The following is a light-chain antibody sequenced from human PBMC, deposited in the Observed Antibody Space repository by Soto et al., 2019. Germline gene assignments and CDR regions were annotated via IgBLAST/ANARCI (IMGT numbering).Light chain of an antibody. V-gene: IGKV1-5*03. CDR2: EAS. CDR3: QQYNGYWT. CDR1: QSISDS. Sequence: DIQMTQSPSTLSASVGDGVTITCRASQSISDSLAWYQQKPGKAPKLLIYEASSLKSGVPSRFSGGRSGTEYTLTISSLQPDDFATYYCQQYNGYWTFGQGTKVEIK. J-gene: IGKJ1*01.